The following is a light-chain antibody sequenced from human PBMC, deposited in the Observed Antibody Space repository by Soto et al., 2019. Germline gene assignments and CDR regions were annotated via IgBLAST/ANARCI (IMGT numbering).Light chain of an antibody. V-gene: IGLV1-44*01. CDR1: TSNIVANT. CDR3: AAWDESLNGYG. Sequence: QSVLTQPPSASGTPRQRVAFSCSGSTSNIVANTVNWYQQLPGAAPKLLIYSLSQRPSGVPDRFSCSKSGTSASLAISGLQSDDEADYYCAAWDESLNGYGFGTGTKLTVL. J-gene: IGLJ1*01. CDR2: SLS.